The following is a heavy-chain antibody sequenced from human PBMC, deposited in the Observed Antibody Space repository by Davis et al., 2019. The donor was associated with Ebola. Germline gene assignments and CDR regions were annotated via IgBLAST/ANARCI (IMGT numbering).Heavy chain of an antibody. Sequence: ASVKVSCKASGYTFTSYAMHWVRQAPGQRLEWMGWINACNGNTKYSQRFQGRVTITTDTSASTAYLDLSSLRSQDTAVFYCARATFEYNSGWNADDWGQGTLVTVSS. CDR3: ARATFEYNSGWNADD. J-gene: IGHJ4*02. CDR1: GYTFTSYA. CDR2: INACNGNT. D-gene: IGHD6-19*01. V-gene: IGHV1-3*01.